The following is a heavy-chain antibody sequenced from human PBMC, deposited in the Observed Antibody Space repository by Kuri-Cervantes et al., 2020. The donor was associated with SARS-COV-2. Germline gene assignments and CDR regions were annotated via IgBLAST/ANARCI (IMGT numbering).Heavy chain of an antibody. Sequence: GGSLRLSCAASGFSFRTHGMHWVRRASGRGLEWVAVMSADESYKNYGDSVKGRFTVSRDNSRNTLYLQMNSLRTEDTALYYCARDRVGVHDSWGQGTLVTVSS. D-gene: IGHD2-21*01. CDR2: MSADESYK. V-gene: IGHV3-30*03. CDR3: ARDRVGVHDS. J-gene: IGHJ4*02. CDR1: GFSFRTHG.